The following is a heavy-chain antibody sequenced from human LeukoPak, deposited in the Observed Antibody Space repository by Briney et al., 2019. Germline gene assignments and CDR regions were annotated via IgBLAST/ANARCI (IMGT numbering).Heavy chain of an antibody. D-gene: IGHD1-26*01. CDR2: IDPNSGGT. V-gene: IGHV1-2*06. Sequence: ASVKVSCKGSGYTFTGYHIHWVRQAPGQGLEWMGRIDPNSGGTNYAQRFQGRVTMTRETSITTAYMELRRLRSDDTAVYYCARGGTYLGWFDPWGQETLVTVSS. CDR3: ARGGTYLGWFDP. CDR1: GYTFTGYH. J-gene: IGHJ5*02.